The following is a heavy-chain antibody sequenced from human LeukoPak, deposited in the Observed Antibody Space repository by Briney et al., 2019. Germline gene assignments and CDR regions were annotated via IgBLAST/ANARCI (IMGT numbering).Heavy chain of an antibody. CDR3: ASRITWSGYLGPGYYYGMDV. Sequence: SVKVSCKASGGTFSSYAISWVRQAPGQGLEWMGGIIPIFGTADYAQKFQGRVTITADESTSTAYMELSSLRSEDTAVYYCASRITWSGYLGPGYYYGMDVWGQGTTVTVSS. J-gene: IGHJ6*02. CDR1: GGTFSSYA. V-gene: IGHV1-69*13. CDR2: IIPIFGTA. D-gene: IGHD3-3*01.